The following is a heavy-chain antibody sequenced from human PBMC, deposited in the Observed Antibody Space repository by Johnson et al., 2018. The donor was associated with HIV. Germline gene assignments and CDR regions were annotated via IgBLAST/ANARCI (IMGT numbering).Heavy chain of an antibody. CDR1: GFTVSSNY. CDR3: ALSGSSVVVAFDI. D-gene: IGHD6-6*01. V-gene: IGHV3-66*01. Sequence: VQLVESGGGVVPPGGSLRLSCAASGFTVSSNYMSWVRQAPGKGLEWVSVIYSGGSTYYADSVKGRFTISRDNSTNTLYLQMNSLRAEDTAVYYCALSGSSVVVAFDIWGQGTMVTVSS. J-gene: IGHJ3*02. CDR2: IYSGGST.